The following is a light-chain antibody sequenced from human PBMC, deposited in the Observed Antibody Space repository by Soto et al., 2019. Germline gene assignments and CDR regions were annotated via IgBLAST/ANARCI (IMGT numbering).Light chain of an antibody. CDR1: QSVSSN. J-gene: IGKJ1*01. V-gene: IGKV3-20*01. Sequence: EIGITQSPVTLSVSPGERATLSCWAGQSVSSNLAWYQQKPGQAPRLLIYRASIRATGISDRFSGSGSGTDFTLTISRLEPEDFAVYYCQHYGASPWTFGQGTKVDIK. CDR3: QHYGASPWT. CDR2: RAS.